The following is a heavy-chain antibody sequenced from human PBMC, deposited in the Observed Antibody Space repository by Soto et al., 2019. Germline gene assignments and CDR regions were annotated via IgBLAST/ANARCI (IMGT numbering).Heavy chain of an antibody. CDR3: ASQYCTNGVCYPLYYFDY. V-gene: IGHV4-39*01. D-gene: IGHD2-8*01. Sequence: QLQLQESGPGLVKPSETLSLTCTVSGGSISSSSYYWGWIRQPPGKGLEWIGSIYYSGSTYYNPSLKSRVTISVDTSKNQFSLKLSSVTAADTAVYYCASQYCTNGVCYPLYYFDYWGQGTLVTVSS. J-gene: IGHJ4*02. CDR1: GGSISSSSYY. CDR2: IYYSGST.